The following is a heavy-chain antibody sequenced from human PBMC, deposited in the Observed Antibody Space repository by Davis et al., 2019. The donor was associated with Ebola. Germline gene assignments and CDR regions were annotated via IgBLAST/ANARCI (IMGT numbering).Heavy chain of an antibody. CDR2: ISAYNGNT. Sequence: ASVKVSCKASGGTFSSYAISWVRQAPGQGFEWMGWISAYNGNTNYAQKLQGRVTMTTDTSTSTAYMELRSLRSDDTAVYYCARDAPYGSGSYADFDYWGQGTLVTVSS. D-gene: IGHD3-10*01. V-gene: IGHV1-18*01. CDR1: GGTFSSYA. CDR3: ARDAPYGSGSYADFDY. J-gene: IGHJ4*02.